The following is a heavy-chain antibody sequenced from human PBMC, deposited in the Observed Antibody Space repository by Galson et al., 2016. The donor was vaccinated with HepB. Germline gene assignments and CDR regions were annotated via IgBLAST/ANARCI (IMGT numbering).Heavy chain of an antibody. D-gene: IGHD3-22*01. CDR3: VRAFHDTSGHYWVNLDY. J-gene: IGHJ4*02. Sequence: SLRLSCAASGFSFTSYSMNWVRQAPGKGLEWVSFISTTSTYIYYAVSVTGRFTISRDNAKSSLYLQMNSLRAEDTAVYYCVRAFHDTSGHYWVNLDYWGQGALVTVSS. CDR2: ISTTSTYI. CDR1: GFSFTSYS. V-gene: IGHV3-21*01.